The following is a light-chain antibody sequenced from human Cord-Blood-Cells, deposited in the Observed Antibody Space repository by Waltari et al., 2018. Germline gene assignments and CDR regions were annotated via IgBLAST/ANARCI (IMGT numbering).Light chain of an antibody. CDR3: YSAADNNWV. J-gene: IGLJ3*02. CDR1: VLAKKY. Sequence: SYELTPPSSVSVSPGQTARIPCSGDVLAKKYARWFQQKPGQAPVLVIYKDSERPSGIPERFSGSSSGTTVTLTISGAQVEDEADYYCYSAADNNWVFGGGTKLTVL. CDR2: KDS. V-gene: IGLV3-27*01.